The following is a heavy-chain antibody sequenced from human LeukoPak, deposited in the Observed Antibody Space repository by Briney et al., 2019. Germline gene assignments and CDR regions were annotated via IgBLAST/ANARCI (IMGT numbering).Heavy chain of an antibody. J-gene: IGHJ4*02. CDR1: GFVFSNYG. Sequence: GGSPRLSCPPSGFVFSNYGMHWVRQAPGKGLEWVAFVRYDESNKYYADSLKGRFTISRDNSRNTVYLQINSLRAEDTGVYSCAKDSNTGYVSVGPDYWGRGTLVTVSS. CDR2: VRYDESNK. CDR3: AKDSNTGYVSVGPDY. V-gene: IGHV3-30*02. D-gene: IGHD5-12*01.